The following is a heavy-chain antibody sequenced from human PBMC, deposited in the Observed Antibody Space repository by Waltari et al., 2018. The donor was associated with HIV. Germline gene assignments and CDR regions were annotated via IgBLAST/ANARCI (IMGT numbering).Heavy chain of an antibody. CDR3: ARGPPYYYGLGSPGGGWFDP. J-gene: IGHJ5*02. Sequence: QVQLVQSGAEVKKPGASVKVSCKASGYTFTGYYMHWARQAPGQGLEWMGWSNPNRGGTNYAQKFQGRVTMTRDTSISTAYMELSRLRSDDTAVYYWARGPPYYYGLGSPGGGWFDPWGQGTLVTVSS. CDR1: GYTFTGYY. D-gene: IGHD3-10*01. CDR2: SNPNRGGT. V-gene: IGHV1-2*02.